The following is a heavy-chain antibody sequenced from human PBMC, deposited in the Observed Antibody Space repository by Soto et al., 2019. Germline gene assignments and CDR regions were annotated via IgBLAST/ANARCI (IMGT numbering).Heavy chain of an antibody. CDR3: ARVGPWVPYYYDSSPYTFENWFDP. CDR2: INHGGST. V-gene: IGHV4-38-2*01. J-gene: IGHJ5*02. Sequence: SETLTLTCAVSGYTISSGYYWCCLREPGRKRLEWIGSINHGGSTYYKHSLNSRVTLSIDMTNHHASLILNSVTAADTAVYYCARVGPWVPYYYDSSPYTFENWFDPWGQGTLVTVS. CDR1: GYTISSGYY. D-gene: IGHD3-22*01.